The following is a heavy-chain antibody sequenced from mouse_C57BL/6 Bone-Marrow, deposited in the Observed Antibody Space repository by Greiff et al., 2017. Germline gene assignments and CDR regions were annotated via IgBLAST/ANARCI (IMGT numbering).Heavy chain of an antibody. CDR3: ARSPYINNFAWFAY. D-gene: IGHD2-5*01. CDR1: GYTFTDYN. Sequence: VQLQQSGPELVKPGASVKIPCKASGYTFTDYNMDWVKQSHGKSLEWIGDINPNNGGTIYNQKFKGKATLTVNKSSSTAYMAIRRLTSEDTAVYYCARSPYINNFAWFAYWGQGTLVTVSA. J-gene: IGHJ3*01. V-gene: IGHV1-18*01. CDR2: INPNNGGT.